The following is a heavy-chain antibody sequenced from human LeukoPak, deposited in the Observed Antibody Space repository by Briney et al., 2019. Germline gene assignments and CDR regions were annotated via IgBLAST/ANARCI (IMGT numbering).Heavy chain of an antibody. CDR3: ASALMVRGVT. V-gene: IGHV4-59*06. CDR2: IYYSGST. J-gene: IGHJ5*02. Sequence: SETLSLTCTVSGGSISSYYWSWIRQPAGKGLEWIGYIYYSGSTYYNPSLKSRVTISVDTSKNQFSLKLSSVTAADTAVYYCASALMVRGVTWGQGTLVTVSS. CDR1: GGSISSYY. D-gene: IGHD3-10*01.